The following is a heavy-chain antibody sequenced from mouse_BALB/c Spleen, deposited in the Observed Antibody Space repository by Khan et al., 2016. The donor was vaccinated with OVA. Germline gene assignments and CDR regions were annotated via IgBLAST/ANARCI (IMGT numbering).Heavy chain of an antibody. Sequence: EVKLLESGPGLVKPSQSLSLTCTVTGYSITSDYAWNWIRQFPGNKLEWMGYISYSGSTSYNPSLKSRISINRDTSQNQFFLQLNSVTTGDTATYYCARRAYYANWYADVWGAGTTVTGSS. CDR3: ARRAYYANWYADV. D-gene: IGHD1-1*02. J-gene: IGHJ1*01. CDR1: GYSITSDYA. CDR2: ISYSGST. V-gene: IGHV3-2*02.